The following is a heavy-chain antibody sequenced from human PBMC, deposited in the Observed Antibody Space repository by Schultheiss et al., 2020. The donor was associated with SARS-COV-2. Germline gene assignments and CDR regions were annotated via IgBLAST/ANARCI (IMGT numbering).Heavy chain of an antibody. V-gene: IGHV4-34*01. J-gene: IGHJ4*02. CDR3: ARRGVGIDCSSTSCYYFDY. CDR2: INHSGST. CDR1: GGSFSGYY. Sequence: SETLSLTCAVYGGSFSGYYWSWIRQPPGKGLEWIGEINHSGSTNYNPSLKSRVTISVDTSKNQFSLKLSSVTAADTAVYYCARRGVGIDCSSTSCYYFDYWGQGTLVTVSS. D-gene: IGHD2-2*01.